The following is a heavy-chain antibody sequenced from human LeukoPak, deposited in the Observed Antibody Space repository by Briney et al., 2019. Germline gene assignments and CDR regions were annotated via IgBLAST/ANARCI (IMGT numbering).Heavy chain of an antibody. J-gene: IGHJ4*02. V-gene: IGHV4-59*08. CDR1: GGSISSYY. Sequence: SETLSLTCTVSGGSISSYYWSWIRQPPGKGLEWIGYIYYTGSTNYNPSLKSRVTISVDTSKNHFSLKLTSVTAADTAVYYCARMYDRSGYYYPFDYWGQGTLVTVSS. CDR2: IYYTGST. CDR3: ARMYDRSGYYYPFDY. D-gene: IGHD3-22*01.